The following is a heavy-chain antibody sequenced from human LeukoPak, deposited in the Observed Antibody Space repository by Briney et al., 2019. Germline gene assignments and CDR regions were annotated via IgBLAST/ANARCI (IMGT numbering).Heavy chain of an antibody. CDR2: ISYDGSNK. CDR1: GFTFSSYG. D-gene: IGHD4-23*01. V-gene: IGHV3-30*18. J-gene: IGHJ1*01. CDR3: AKDRRVRWYAGGFQH. Sequence: GGSLRLSCAASGFTFSSYGMHWVRQAPGKGLEWVAVISYDGSNKYYADSVKGRFTISRDNSKNTLYLQMNSLRAEDTAVYYCAKDRRVRWYAGGFQHWGQGTLVTVSS.